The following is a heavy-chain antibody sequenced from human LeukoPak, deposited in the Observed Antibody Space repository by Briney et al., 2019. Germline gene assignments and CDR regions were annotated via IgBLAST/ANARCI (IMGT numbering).Heavy chain of an antibody. CDR1: GGSISSGDYY. J-gene: IGHJ4*01. CDR2: IYYSGST. Sequence: SQTPSLTCTVSGGSISSGDYYWSWIRQPPGKGLEWIGYIYYSGSTYYNPSLKSRVTISVDTSKNQFSLKLSSVTAADTAVYYCASNYYDSSGYPVPFDYWGQGTLVTVSS. D-gene: IGHD3-22*01. CDR3: ASNYYDSSGYPVPFDY. V-gene: IGHV4-30-4*08.